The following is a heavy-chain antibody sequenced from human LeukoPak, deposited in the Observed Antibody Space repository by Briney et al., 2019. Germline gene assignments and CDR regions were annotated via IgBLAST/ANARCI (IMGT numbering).Heavy chain of an antibody. J-gene: IGHJ4*02. CDR1: GGSITTYY. D-gene: IGHD1-7*01. CDR3: ARAHITATNFDF. CDR2: ISDSGIT. Sequence: SETLSLTCIVPGGSITTYYWTWIRHPPGEGLGWIAHISDSGITSCNPSLKSRVTTSVDTSKNQFSLRLNSVTAADTAVYYCARAHITATNFDFWGQGTLVTVSS. V-gene: IGHV4-59*01.